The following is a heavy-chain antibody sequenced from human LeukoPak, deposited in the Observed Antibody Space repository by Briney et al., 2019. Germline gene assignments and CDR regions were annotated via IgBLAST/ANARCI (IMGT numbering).Heavy chain of an antibody. CDR1: GYTFTSYA. V-gene: IGHV7-4-1*02. D-gene: IGHD3-22*01. J-gene: IGHJ3*02. Sequence: ASVKVSCTASGYTFTSYAMNWVRQAPGQGLEWMGWINTNTGNPTYAQGFTGRFVFSLDTSVGTAYLQISSLKAEDTAVYYCARDYYDSSGYYPNDAFDIWGQGTMVTVSS. CDR3: ARDYYDSSGYYPNDAFDI. CDR2: INTNTGNP.